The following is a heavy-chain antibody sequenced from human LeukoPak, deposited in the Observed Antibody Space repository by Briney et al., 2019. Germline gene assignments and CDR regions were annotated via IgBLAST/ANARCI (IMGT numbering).Heavy chain of an antibody. V-gene: IGHV4-59*01. J-gene: IGHJ4*02. Sequence: SGTLSLTCTVSGGSISSYYWSWIRQPPGKGLEWIGYIYYSGSTNYNPSLKSRVTISVDTSKNQFSLKLSSVTAADTAVYYCARGRRTYYDFWSGYYYFDYWGQGTLVTVSS. CDR3: ARGRRTYYDFWSGYYYFDY. CDR1: GGSISSYY. D-gene: IGHD3-3*01. CDR2: IYYSGST.